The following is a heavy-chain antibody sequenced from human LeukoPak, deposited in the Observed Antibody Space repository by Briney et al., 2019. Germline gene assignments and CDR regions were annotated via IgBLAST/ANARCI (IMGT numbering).Heavy chain of an antibody. D-gene: IGHD5-18*01. CDR2: ISSSSSYI. Sequence: GGSLRLSCAASGFTFSSYSMNWVRQAPGKGLGWVSSISSSSSYIYYADSVKGRFTISRDNAKNSLYLQMNSLRDEDTAVYYCAGGVGRNWGTAMVVFPYFDYWGQGTLVTVSS. CDR1: GFTFSSYS. V-gene: IGHV3-21*01. CDR3: AGGVGRNWGTAMVVFPYFDY. J-gene: IGHJ4*02.